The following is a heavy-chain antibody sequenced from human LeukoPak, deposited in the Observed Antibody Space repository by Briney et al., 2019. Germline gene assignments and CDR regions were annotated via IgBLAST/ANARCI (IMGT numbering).Heavy chain of an antibody. Sequence: SETLSLTCTVSGGSVSSGSSYWSWIRQPPGKGLEWIGYIYYSGNTNYNPSLKSRVTISVDTSKNQFSLKLSSVTAADTVVYYCARDSAYCSSTSCQYCFDYWGQGTLVTVSS. J-gene: IGHJ4*02. V-gene: IGHV4-61*01. CDR3: ARDSAYCSSTSCQYCFDY. CDR1: GGSVSSGSSY. CDR2: IYYSGNT. D-gene: IGHD2-2*01.